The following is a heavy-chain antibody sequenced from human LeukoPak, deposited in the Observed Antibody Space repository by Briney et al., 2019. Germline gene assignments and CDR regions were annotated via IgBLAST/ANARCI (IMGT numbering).Heavy chain of an antibody. V-gene: IGHV4-39*07. CDR1: GGSISSSSYY. CDR3: ARVSRAYFDY. Sequence: SETLSLTCTVSGGSISSSSYYWGWIRQPPGKGLEWIASIYHSGSTYYNPSLKSRVTISVDTSKNQFSLKLSSVTAADTAVYYCARVSRAYFDYWGQGTLVTVSS. CDR2: IYHSGST. D-gene: IGHD2-2*01. J-gene: IGHJ4*02.